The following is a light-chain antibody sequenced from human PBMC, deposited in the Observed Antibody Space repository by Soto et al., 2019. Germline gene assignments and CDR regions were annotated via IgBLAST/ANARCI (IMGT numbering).Light chain of an antibody. CDR3: QQYNSQGT. CDR2: KAS. V-gene: IGKV1-5*03. CDR1: QSISSW. J-gene: IGKJ1*01. Sequence: DIHMTQSPSTLSASVGDRVTITCRASQSISSWLAWYQQKPGKAPKLLIYKASSLESGVPSRFSGSGSGTEFTLTISSLQPDDFATYYCQQYNSQGTFGQGTKVDIK.